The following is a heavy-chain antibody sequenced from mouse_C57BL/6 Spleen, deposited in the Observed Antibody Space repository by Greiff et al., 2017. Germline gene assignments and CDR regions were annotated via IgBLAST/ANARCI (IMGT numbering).Heavy chain of an antibody. V-gene: IGHV1-26*01. J-gene: IGHJ2*01. CDR2: INPNNGGT. D-gene: IGHD3-3*01. CDR3: ARGGRGFDY. CDR1: GYTFTDYY. Sequence: EVQLQQSGPELVKPGASVKISCKASGYTFTDYYMNWVKQSHGKSLEWIGDINPNNGGTSYNQKFKGKATLTVDKSSSTAYMELRSLTSEDSAVXYCARGGRGFDYWGQGTTLTVSS.